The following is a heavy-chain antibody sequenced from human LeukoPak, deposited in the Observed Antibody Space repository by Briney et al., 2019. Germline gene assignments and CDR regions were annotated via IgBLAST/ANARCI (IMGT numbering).Heavy chain of an antibody. J-gene: IGHJ6*02. Sequence: GGSLRLSCAASGFTFDDYAMHWVRQAPGKGLEWVSGISWDSGSIGYADSVKGRFTISRDNAKNSLYLQMDSLSAEDTALYYCARDRRYCSSTSCYGGGSYYYGMDVWGQGTTVTVSS. CDR3: ARDRRYCSSTSCYGGGSYYYGMDV. CDR2: ISWDSGSI. V-gene: IGHV3-9*01. CDR1: GFTFDDYA. D-gene: IGHD2-2*01.